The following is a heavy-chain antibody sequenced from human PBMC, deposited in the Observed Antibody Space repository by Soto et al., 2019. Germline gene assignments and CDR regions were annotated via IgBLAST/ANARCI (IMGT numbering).Heavy chain of an antibody. V-gene: IGHV1-58*02. D-gene: IGHD3-22*01. J-gene: IGHJ3*02. Sequence: SVKVSCKASGFTFTSSAMQWVRQARGQRLEWIGWIVVGSGNTNYAQKFQERVTITRDMSTSTAYMELSSLRSEDTAVYYCARVRRITMIVVVITPQDAFDIWGQGTMVTVSS. CDR1: GFTFTSSA. CDR2: IVVGSGNT. CDR3: ARVRRITMIVVVITPQDAFDI.